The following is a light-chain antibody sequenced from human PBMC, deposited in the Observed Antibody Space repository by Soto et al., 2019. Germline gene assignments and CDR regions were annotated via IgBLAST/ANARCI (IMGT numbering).Light chain of an antibody. V-gene: IGLV1-47*01. CDR2: RNN. CDR3: AVWDDSLSGVV. J-gene: IGLJ3*02. CDR1: SSNIGSNY. Sequence: QSVLTQPPSASGTPGQRVTISCSGSSSNIGSNYVYWYQQLPGTAPKLLIYRNNQRPSGVPDRFSGSKSGTSASLAISGLRSEDEGDYYCAVWDDSLSGVVFGGGTKVTVL.